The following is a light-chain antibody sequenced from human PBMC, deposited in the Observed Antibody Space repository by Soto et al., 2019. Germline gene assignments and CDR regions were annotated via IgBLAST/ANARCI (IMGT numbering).Light chain of an antibody. CDR1: QSVKTNY. Sequence: EIVLTQSPDTLSLSPGETATLSCRASQSVKTNYLGWYQQKAGQAPRLLIHATYNRATCIPDRFSGSGSGTDVNSTISRLEPEDFAVYFCQEYGTSPLTFGGGTKVEIK. V-gene: IGKV3-20*01. CDR2: ATY. CDR3: QEYGTSPLT. J-gene: IGKJ4*01.